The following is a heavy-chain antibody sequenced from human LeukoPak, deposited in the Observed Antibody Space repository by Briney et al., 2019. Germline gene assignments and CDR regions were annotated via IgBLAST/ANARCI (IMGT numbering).Heavy chain of an antibody. CDR3: AKRIFPAGLDY. CDR2: IYSGGST. D-gene: IGHD6-13*01. Sequence: GGSLRLSCAASGFTVSSNYMSWVRQAPGKGLEWVSVIYSGGSTYYADSVKGRFTISRDNSKNTLYLQMNSLRAEDTAVYYCAKRIFPAGLDYWGQGTLVTVSS. V-gene: IGHV3-53*01. J-gene: IGHJ4*02. CDR1: GFTVSSNY.